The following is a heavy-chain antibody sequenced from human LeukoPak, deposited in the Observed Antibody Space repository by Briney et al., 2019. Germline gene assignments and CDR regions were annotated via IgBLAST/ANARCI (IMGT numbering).Heavy chain of an antibody. CDR1: GFIFSNYN. Sequence: GGSLRLSCAVSGFIFSNYNMNWVRQAPGKGLEWVSYISSSSSTVYYAGSVKGRFTISRDNAKNSLYLQMNSLRDEDTAVYYCARDHRVVGVTGGAFDIWGQGTMATVSS. CDR2: ISSSSSTV. D-gene: IGHD1-26*01. CDR3: ARDHRVVGVTGGAFDI. V-gene: IGHV3-48*02. J-gene: IGHJ3*02.